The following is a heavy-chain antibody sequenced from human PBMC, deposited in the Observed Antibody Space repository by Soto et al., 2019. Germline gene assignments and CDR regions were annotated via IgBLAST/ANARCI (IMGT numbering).Heavy chain of an antibody. Sequence: SVKVSCTASGGTFSSYAISWVRQAPGQGLEWMGGIIPIFGTANYAQKFQGRVTITADESTSTAYMELSSLRSEDTAVYYCARGYSSSWLTFDDWGQGTLVTGSS. CDR3: ARGYSSSWLTFDD. J-gene: IGHJ4*02. CDR1: GGTFSSYA. D-gene: IGHD6-13*01. CDR2: IIPIFGTA. V-gene: IGHV1-69*13.